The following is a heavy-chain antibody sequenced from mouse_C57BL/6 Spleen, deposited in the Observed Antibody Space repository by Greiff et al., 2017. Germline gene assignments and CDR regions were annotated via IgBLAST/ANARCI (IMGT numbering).Heavy chain of an antibody. V-gene: IGHV2-3*01. CDR1: GFSLTSYG. Sequence: VQGVESGPGLVAPSQSLSITCTVSGFSLTSYGVSWVRQPPGKGLEWLGVIWGDGSTNYHSALISRLSISKDNSKSQVFLKLNSLQTDDTATYYCAKGGFITTVVATPYYAMDYWGQGTSVTVSS. J-gene: IGHJ4*01. D-gene: IGHD1-1*01. CDR2: IWGDGST. CDR3: AKGGFITTVVATPYYAMDY.